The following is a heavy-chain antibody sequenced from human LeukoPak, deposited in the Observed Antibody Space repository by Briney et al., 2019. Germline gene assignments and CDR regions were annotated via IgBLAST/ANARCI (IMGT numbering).Heavy chain of an antibody. CDR1: GGSISSSSYY. CDR2: IYYSGSP. D-gene: IGHD6-13*01. CDR3: ARHGGPAPVYYFDY. Sequence: PSETLSLTCTVSGGSISSSSYYWGWIRQPPGKGLEWIGSIYYSGSPFYNPSLKGPVTISVDTSKNQFSLKLRSVTAADTAVYYCARHGGPAPVYYFDYWGQGTLVTVSS. J-gene: IGHJ4*02. V-gene: IGHV4-39*01.